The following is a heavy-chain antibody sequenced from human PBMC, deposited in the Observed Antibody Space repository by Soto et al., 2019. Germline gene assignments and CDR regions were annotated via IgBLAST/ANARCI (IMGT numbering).Heavy chain of an antibody. D-gene: IGHD2-21*02. CDR2: ISYDGSDK. J-gene: IGHJ4*02. CDR3: ARGGGFCGADCYKGGIDY. V-gene: IGHV3-30*03. Sequence: GSLRLSCATSVFSFSSYGMHWVRQTPGKGLEWVAVISYDGSDKNYADSVRGRFTISRDNSKNTLFLQMNSLRAEDTALYYCARGGGFCGADCYKGGIDYWGQGALVTVSS. CDR1: VFSFSSYG.